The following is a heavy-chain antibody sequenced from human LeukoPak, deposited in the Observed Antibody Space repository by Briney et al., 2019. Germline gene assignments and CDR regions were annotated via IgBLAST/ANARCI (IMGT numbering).Heavy chain of an antibody. D-gene: IGHD2-15*01. Sequence: ASETLSLTCAVSGYSISSGYYWGWIRQPPGKGLEWIGSIYHSGSTYYNPSLKSRVTISVDTSKNQFSLKLSPVTAADTAVYYYAAYCSGGSCYSDSDYWGQGTLVTVSS. CDR1: GYSISSGYY. V-gene: IGHV4-38-2*01. CDR2: IYHSGST. J-gene: IGHJ4*02. CDR3: AAYCSGGSCYSDSDY.